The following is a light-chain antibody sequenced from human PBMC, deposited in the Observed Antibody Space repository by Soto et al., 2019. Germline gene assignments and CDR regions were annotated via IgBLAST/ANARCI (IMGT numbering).Light chain of an antibody. CDR3: QRYDIAPWT. CDR1: QGIGRS. CDR2: AAS. V-gene: IGKV1-27*01. J-gene: IGKJ1*01. Sequence: DIQMTQSPSSLSASVGDRVTISCRASQGIGRSLAWYQHKAGKVPNLLIYAASTLQSGVPSRFSGSGSGTDCTLTISSLQPEDVAIYYCQRYDIAPWTFGQGTKVEIK.